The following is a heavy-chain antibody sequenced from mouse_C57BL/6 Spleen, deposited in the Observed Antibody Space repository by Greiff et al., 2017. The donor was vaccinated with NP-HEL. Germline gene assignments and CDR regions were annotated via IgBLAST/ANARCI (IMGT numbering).Heavy chain of an antibody. CDR2: ISDGGSYT. V-gene: IGHV5-4*01. J-gene: IGHJ4*01. CDR1: GFTFSSYA. Sequence: EVKLVESGGGLVKPGGSLKLSCAASGFTFSSYAMSWVRQTPEKRLEWVATISDGGSYTYYPDNVKGRFTISRDNAKNNLYLQMSHLKSEDTAMYDCARDVYDGYLYYAMDYWGQGTSVTVSS. CDR3: ARDVYDGYLYYAMDY. D-gene: IGHD2-3*01.